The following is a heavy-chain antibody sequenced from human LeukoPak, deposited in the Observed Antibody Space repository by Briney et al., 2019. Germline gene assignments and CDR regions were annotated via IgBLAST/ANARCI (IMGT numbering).Heavy chain of an antibody. J-gene: IGHJ5*02. CDR3: ARASTGRFHLSHTHYNWFDP. CDR2: INPNSGGT. Sequence: ASVKVSCKASGYTFTGYYMHWVRQAPGQGLEWMGRINPNSGGTNYAQKFQGRVTMTRDTSTSTAYMELRSLRSDDTAVYYCARASTGRFHLSHTHYNWFDPWGQGTLVTVSS. D-gene: IGHD6-25*01. CDR1: GYTFTGYY. V-gene: IGHV1-2*06.